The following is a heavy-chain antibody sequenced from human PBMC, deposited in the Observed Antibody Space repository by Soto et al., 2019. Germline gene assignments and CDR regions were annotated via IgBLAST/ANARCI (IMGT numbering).Heavy chain of an antibody. D-gene: IGHD2-15*01. CDR1: GGSISSSNW. CDR2: IYHSGST. V-gene: IGHV4-4*02. CDR3: ARLSRDRYCSGGSCYRSEYFDY. Sequence: QVQLQESGPGLVKPSGTLSLTCAVSGGSISSSNWWSWVRQPPGKGLEWIGEIYHSGSTNYNPSLQSRVTISVDKSKNQFSLKLSSVTAADTAVYYCARLSRDRYCSGGSCYRSEYFDYWGQGTLVTVSS. J-gene: IGHJ4*02.